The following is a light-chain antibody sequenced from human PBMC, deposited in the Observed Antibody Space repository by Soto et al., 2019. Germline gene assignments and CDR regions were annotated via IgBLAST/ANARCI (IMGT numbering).Light chain of an antibody. CDR1: SSDVGGYGY. CDR3: SSYAGSNHLI. J-gene: IGLJ2*01. V-gene: IGLV2-8*01. CDR2: EVT. Sequence: QSALTQPPSASGSPGQSVTLSCTGTSSDVGGYGYVSWYQQHPGKAPKLIIYEVTKRPSGVPDRFSGSKSGNTASLTVSGLQAEDESTYYCSSYAGSNHLIFGGGTQLTVL.